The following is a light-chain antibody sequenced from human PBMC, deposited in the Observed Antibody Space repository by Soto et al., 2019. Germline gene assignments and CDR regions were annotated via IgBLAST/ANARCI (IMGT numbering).Light chain of an antibody. V-gene: IGKV1-39*01. Sequence: DIQMTQSPSSLSASVGDRFTITCRASQSISSYLNWYQQKPGKAPKLLIYAASSLQSGVPSRFSGSGSGTDFTLTISRLQPEDFATYYCQQSYSTPFTFGPGTKVDIK. CDR3: QQSYSTPFT. J-gene: IGKJ3*01. CDR2: AAS. CDR1: QSISSY.